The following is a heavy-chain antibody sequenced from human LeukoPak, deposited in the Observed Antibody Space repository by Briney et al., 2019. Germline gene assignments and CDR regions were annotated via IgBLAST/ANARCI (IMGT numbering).Heavy chain of an antibody. CDR3: AKGVRLSSNYYMDV. CDR1: GFTFSSYS. D-gene: IGHD5/OR15-5a*01. CDR2: ITGGGDDT. Sequence: GGSLRLSCAASGFTFSSYSMNWVRQAPGKDVEWVSTITGGGDDTYSADSVKGRFTISRDNSKNTLSLQMHSLRVEDTAVYYCAKGVRLSSNYYMDVWGKGTTVTVSS. V-gene: IGHV3-23*01. J-gene: IGHJ6*03.